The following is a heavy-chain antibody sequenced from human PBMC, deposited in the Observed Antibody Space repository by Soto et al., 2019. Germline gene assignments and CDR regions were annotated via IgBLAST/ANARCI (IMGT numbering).Heavy chain of an antibody. J-gene: IGHJ4*02. CDR3: GRDPAYGAIDY. D-gene: IGHD4-17*01. V-gene: IGHV3-7*01. CDR2: INPDGSAK. Sequence: PGGSLRLSCAASGLTGLTFSDSWMTWVRQAPGKGLEWVAEINPDGSAKFYVDSVKGRFTISRDNAKSSLYLQMNSLRVEDTALYFCGRDPAYGAIDYWGLGTLVTVSS. CDR1: GLTGLTFSDSW.